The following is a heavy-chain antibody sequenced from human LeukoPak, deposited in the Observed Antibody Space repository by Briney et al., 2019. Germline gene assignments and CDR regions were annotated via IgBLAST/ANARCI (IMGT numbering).Heavy chain of an antibody. CDR2: IIPIFGTA. D-gene: IGHD5-12*01. J-gene: IGHJ4*02. CDR1: GGTFSSYA. Sequence: ASVKVSCKAPGGTFSSYAISWVRQAPGQGLEWMGRIIPIFGTANYAQKFQGRVTITTDESTSTAYMELSSLRSEDTAVYYCARAEVATIPTWGQGTLVTVSS. V-gene: IGHV1-69*05. CDR3: ARAEVATIPT.